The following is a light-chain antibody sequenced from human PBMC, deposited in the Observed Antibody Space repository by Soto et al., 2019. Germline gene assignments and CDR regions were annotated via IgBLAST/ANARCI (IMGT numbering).Light chain of an antibody. J-gene: IGKJ1*01. CDR2: GAF. CDR1: QRVSST. Sequence: EIVMTQSPVTPSVSPGGKVTLSCRASQRVSSTLAWYQQKPGQAPSLLIYGAFTRATGIPARLSGTGSGTEFTLTISSLQSEDFALYYCQKYNDWPLTFGQGTKVDI. CDR3: QKYNDWPLT. V-gene: IGKV3-15*01.